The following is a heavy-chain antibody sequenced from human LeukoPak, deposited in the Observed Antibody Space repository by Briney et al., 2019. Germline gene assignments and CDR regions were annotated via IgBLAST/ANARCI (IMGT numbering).Heavy chain of an antibody. CDR3: ARRGSSWSGPYYMDV. CDR1: GYSFTSYW. CDR2: IYPGDSDT. D-gene: IGHD6-13*01. Sequence: GESLKISCKGSGYSFTSYWIGWVRQMPGKGLEWMGIIYPGDSDTRYSPSFQGQVTISADKSISTAYLQWSSLKASDTAMYYRARRGSSWSGPYYMDVWGKGTTVTVSS. J-gene: IGHJ6*03. V-gene: IGHV5-51*01.